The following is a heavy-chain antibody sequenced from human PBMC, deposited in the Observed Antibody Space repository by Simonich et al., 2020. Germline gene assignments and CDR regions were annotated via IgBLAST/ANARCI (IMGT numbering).Heavy chain of an antibody. D-gene: IGHD6-13*01. CDR1: GFTFSSDS. V-gene: IGHV3-21*01. CDR3: ARDAAGDY. CDR2: ISSSSSYI. J-gene: IGHJ4*02. Sequence: EVQLVESGGGLVKPGGSLRLSCAASGFTFSSDSLNWVRQAPVKGLEWVSSISSSSSYIYYADSVKGRFTISRDNAKNSLYLQMNSLRAEDTAVYYCARDAAGDYWGQGTLVTVSS.